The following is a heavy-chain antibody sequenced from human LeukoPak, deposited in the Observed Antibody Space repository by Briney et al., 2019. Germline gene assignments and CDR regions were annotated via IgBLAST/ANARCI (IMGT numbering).Heavy chain of an antibody. V-gene: IGHV4-59*12. D-gene: IGHD1-26*01. J-gene: IGHJ4*02. CDR1: GGSISSYY. CDR2: IYYSGST. Sequence: SETLSLTCTVSGGSISSYYWSWIRQPPGKGLEWIGYIYYSGSTYYNPSLKSRVTISVDTSKNQFSLKLSSVTAADTAVYYCAREIDSGSYSGGFDYWGQGTLVTVSS. CDR3: AREIDSGSYSGGFDY.